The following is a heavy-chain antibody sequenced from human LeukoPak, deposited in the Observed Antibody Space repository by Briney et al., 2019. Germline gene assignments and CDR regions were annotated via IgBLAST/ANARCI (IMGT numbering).Heavy chain of an antibody. CDR2: ISGSGGST. CDR1: GFTFSRYA. V-gene: IGHV3-23*01. CDR3: ANSRQWLATGNFDY. J-gene: IGHJ4*02. D-gene: IGHD6-19*01. Sequence: PGGSLRLSCAASGFTFSRYAMSWLRQAPGKGLEWVSAISGSGGSTYYADSVKGRFTISRDNSKNALYLQMNSLRAEDTAVYYCANSRQWLATGNFDYWAREPWSPSPQ.